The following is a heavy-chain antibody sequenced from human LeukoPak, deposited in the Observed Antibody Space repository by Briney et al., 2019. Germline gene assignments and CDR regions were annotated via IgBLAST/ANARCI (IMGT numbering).Heavy chain of an antibody. CDR1: GGSISSSSYY. CDR2: IYYSGST. D-gene: IGHD1-14*01. Sequence: SETLSLTCTVSGGSISSSSYYWGWIRQPPGKGLEWIGSIYYSGSTYYNPSLKSRFTISVDTSKNQFSLKLSSVTAADTAVYYCARQTSAVYYFDYWGQGTLVTVSS. V-gene: IGHV4-39*01. CDR3: ARQTSAVYYFDY. J-gene: IGHJ4*02.